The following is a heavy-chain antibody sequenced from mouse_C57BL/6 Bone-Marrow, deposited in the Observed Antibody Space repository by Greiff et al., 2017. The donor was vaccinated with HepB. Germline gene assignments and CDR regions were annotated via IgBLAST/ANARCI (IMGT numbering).Heavy chain of an antibody. CDR3: ASDCWEGVYFYF. CDR2: ISYDGSN. J-gene: IGHJ2*01. V-gene: IGHV3-6*01. Sequence: DVKLQESGPGLVKPSQSLSLTCSVTGYSITSGYYWNWIGQFPGNKLEWMGYISYDGSNNYNPSLKNRITITRDTSKNKFSLKLNSVTTEDTATYSCASDCWEGVYFYFWGQGTTPPVSS. CDR1: GYSITSGYY. D-gene: IGHD4-1*01.